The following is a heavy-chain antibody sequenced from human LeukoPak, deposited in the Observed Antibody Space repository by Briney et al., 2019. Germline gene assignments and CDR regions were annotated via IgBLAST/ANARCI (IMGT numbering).Heavy chain of an antibody. CDR2: IYTSGST. CDR3: ARDSDYGDAYYFDY. J-gene: IGHJ4*02. D-gene: IGHD4-17*01. Sequence: SETLSLTCTVSGGSISSCYWSWIRQPAGKGLEWIGRIYTSGSTNYNPSLKSRVTMSVDTSKNQFSLKLSSVTAADTAVYYCARDSDYGDAYYFDYWGQGALVTVSS. CDR1: GGSISSCY. V-gene: IGHV4-4*07.